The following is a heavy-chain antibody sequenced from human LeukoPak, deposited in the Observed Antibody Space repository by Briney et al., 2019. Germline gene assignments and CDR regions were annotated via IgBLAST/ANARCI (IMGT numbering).Heavy chain of an antibody. CDR2: MNPNSGNT. CDR3: ARERGVFDARIFYYCGMDV. V-gene: IGHV1-8*01. Sequence: ASVKVSCKASGYTFTSYDINWVRQATGQGLEWMGWMNPNSGNTGYAQKFQGRVTMTMNTSISTAYMELSSLRSEDTAVYYCARERGVFDARIFYYCGMDVWGQGTTVTVSS. CDR1: GYTFTSYD. D-gene: IGHD3-9*01. J-gene: IGHJ6*02.